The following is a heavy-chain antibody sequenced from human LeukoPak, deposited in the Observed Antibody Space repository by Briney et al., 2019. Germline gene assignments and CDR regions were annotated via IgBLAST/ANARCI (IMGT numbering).Heavy chain of an antibody. V-gene: IGHV4-4*02. J-gene: IGHJ6*03. CDR3: ARVPAAGRYYYYYMDV. Sequence: PSGTLSLTCAVSGGSISSSNWWSWVRQPPGKGLEWIGEIYHSGSTNYNPSLKSRVTISVDKSKNQFSLKLSSVTAADTAVYYCARVPAAGRYYYYYMDVWGKGTTVTVSS. CDR1: GGSISSSNW. CDR2: IYHSGST. D-gene: IGHD6-13*01.